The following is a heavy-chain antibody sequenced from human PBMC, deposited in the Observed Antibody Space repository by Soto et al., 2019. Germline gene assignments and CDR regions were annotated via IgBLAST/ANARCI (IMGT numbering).Heavy chain of an antibody. Sequence: QVQLQESGPGLVKPSETLSLTCTVSGGSISSYYWSWIRQPPGKGLEWIGYIYYSGSTNYNPSLKSRVTISVDTSKSQFSLKLSSVTAADTAVYYCARCPNPLYYYDSSGYYYASHAFDIWGQGTMVTVSS. CDR1: GGSISSYY. J-gene: IGHJ3*02. CDR3: ARCPNPLYYYDSSGYYYASHAFDI. V-gene: IGHV4-59*08. D-gene: IGHD3-22*01. CDR2: IYYSGST.